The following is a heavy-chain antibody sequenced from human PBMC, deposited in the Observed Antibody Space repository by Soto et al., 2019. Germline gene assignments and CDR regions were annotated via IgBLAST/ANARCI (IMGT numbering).Heavy chain of an antibody. Sequence: PSETLSLTCTVSGGSISSYYWSWIRQPPGKGLGWIGYIYYSGSTNYNPSLKSRVTISVDTSKNQFSLKLSSVTAADTAVYYYARHGTTYYYDSSRGYYFDYWGQGTLVTVSS. CDR3: ARHGTTYYYDSSRGYYFDY. V-gene: IGHV4-59*01. CDR1: GGSISSYY. D-gene: IGHD3-22*01. J-gene: IGHJ4*02. CDR2: IYYSGST.